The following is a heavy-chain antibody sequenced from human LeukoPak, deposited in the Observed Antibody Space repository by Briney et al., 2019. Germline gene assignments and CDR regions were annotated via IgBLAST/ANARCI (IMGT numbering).Heavy chain of an antibody. CDR3: ARGGKINYSSGWYLNWFDP. V-gene: IGHV4-39*01. CDR1: GGSISSNSYY. CDR2: IHYTGST. D-gene: IGHD6-19*01. Sequence: PSETLSLTCTISGGSISSNSYYWGWIRQPPGKGLEWIGSIHYTGSTYYNPSLKSRVTISVDTSKNQFSLKLSSVTAADTAVYYCARGGKINYSSGWYLNWFDPWGQGTLVTVSS. J-gene: IGHJ5*02.